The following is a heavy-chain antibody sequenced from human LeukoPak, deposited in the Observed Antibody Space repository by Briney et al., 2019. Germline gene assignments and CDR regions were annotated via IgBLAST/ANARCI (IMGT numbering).Heavy chain of an antibody. CDR1: GFSLSTSGVG. J-gene: IGHJ5*02. CDR3: AHSPNYDILTGYQGVWFDP. Sequence: SGPTLVKPTQTLTLTCTFSGFSLSTSGVGVGWIRQPPGKALEWLSLIYWDDDKRYSPSLKSRLTITKDTSKNQVVLTMTNMDPVDTATYYCAHSPNYDILTGYQGVWFDPWGQGTLVTVSS. V-gene: IGHV2-5*02. CDR2: IYWDDDK. D-gene: IGHD3-9*01.